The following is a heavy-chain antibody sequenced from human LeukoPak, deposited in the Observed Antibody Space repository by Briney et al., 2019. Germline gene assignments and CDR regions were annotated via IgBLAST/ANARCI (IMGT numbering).Heavy chain of an antibody. CDR3: ARGGVTMVRGAIGGFGFDP. V-gene: IGHV4-39*07. Sequence: SETLSLTCTVSGGSISSSSYYWGWIRQPPGKGLEWVGSIYYSGSTYYNPSLKSRVTISVDTSKNQFSLKLNSVTAADTAVYYCARGGVTMVRGAIGGFGFDPWGQGTLVTVSS. J-gene: IGHJ5*02. CDR2: IYYSGST. CDR1: GGSISSSSYY. D-gene: IGHD3-10*01.